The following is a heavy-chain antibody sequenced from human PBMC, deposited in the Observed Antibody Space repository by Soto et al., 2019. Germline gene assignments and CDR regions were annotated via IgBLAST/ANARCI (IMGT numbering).Heavy chain of an antibody. CDR2: ISYDGSNK. Sequence: GGSLRLSCAASGFTFSSYGMHWVRQAPGKGLEWVAVISYDGSNKYYADSVKGRFTISRDNSKNTLYLQMNSLRAEDTAVYYCAKRNGYGGSWYPHGMDVWGQGTTVTVSS. V-gene: IGHV3-30*18. CDR3: AKRNGYGGSWYPHGMDV. CDR1: GFTFSSYG. D-gene: IGHD6-13*01. J-gene: IGHJ6*02.